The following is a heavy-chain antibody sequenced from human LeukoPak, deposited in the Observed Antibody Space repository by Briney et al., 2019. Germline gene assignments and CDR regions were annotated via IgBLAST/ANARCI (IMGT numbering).Heavy chain of an antibody. J-gene: IGHJ4*02. CDR3: ARDGSGYDWGVDY. CDR1: GVSISSYK. V-gene: IGHV4-59*12. CDR2: ISYSGST. Sequence: SETLSLTCTVSGVSISSYKWSWIRQPPGKGLEWIGDISYSGSTNYNPSLKSRVTISVDTSKNQFSLKLSSVTAADTAVYYCARDGSGYDWGVDYWGQGTLVTVSS. D-gene: IGHD5-12*01.